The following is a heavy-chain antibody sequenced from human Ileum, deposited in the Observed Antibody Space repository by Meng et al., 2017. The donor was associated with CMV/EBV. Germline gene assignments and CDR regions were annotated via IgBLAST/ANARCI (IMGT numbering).Heavy chain of an antibody. Sequence: ASGFTFSSYGMHWVRQAPGKGLEWVAFIRYDGSNKYYADSVKGRFTISRDNSKNTLYLQMNSLRAEDTAVYYCAKDDYGGNSDRFDPWGQGTLVTVSS. V-gene: IGHV3-30*02. D-gene: IGHD4-23*01. CDR3: AKDDYGGNSDRFDP. CDR2: IRYDGSNK. J-gene: IGHJ5*02. CDR1: GFTFSSYG.